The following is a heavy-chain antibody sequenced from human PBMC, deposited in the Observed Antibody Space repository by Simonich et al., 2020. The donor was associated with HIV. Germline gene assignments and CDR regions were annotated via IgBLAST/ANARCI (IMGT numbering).Heavy chain of an antibody. V-gene: IGHV1-2*02. CDR1: GYTFTGYY. CDR3: ARGGSSWPLDY. J-gene: IGHJ4*02. CDR2: INPNRGGT. Sequence: QVQLVQSGAEVKKPGASVKVSCKASGYTFTGYYMPWVRQAPGQGLEGRGRINPNRGGTNYAQKVQGRVTRTRDTSISTAYMELGRLRSDDTAVYYCARGGSSWPLDYWGQGTLVTVSS. D-gene: IGHD6-13*01.